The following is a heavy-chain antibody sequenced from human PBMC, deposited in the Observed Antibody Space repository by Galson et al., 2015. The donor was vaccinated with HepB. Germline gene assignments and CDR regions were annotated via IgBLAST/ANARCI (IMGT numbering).Heavy chain of an antibody. CDR2: IYSGGST. Sequence: SLRLSCAASGFTVSSNYMSWVRQAPGKGLEWVSVIYSGGSTYYADSVKGRFTISRDNSKNTLYLQMNSLRAEDTAVYYCARVWGVSDYGDEDNWYFDLWGRGTLVTVSS. CDR1: GFTVSSNY. CDR3: ARVWGVSDYGDEDNWYFDL. J-gene: IGHJ2*01. D-gene: IGHD4-17*01. V-gene: IGHV3-66*01.